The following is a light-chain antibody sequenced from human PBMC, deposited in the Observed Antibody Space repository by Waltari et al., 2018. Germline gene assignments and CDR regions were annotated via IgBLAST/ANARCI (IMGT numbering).Light chain of an antibody. CDR2: EAS. CDR1: QSISTW. CDR3: QQYNSYSLYT. J-gene: IGKJ2*01. V-gene: IGKV1-5*03. Sequence: DIQMTQSPSTLSASVGDRVTITCRASQSISTWLAWYQQKPGTATKLPIYEASTLQTGVPSRFSGTGSGTDFTLTISSLQPDDFATYYCQQYNSYSLYTFGQGTKLEI.